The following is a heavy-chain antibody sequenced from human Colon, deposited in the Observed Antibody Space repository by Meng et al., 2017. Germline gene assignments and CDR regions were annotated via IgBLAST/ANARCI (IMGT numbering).Heavy chain of an antibody. V-gene: IGHV3-33*01. J-gene: IGHJ6*02. CDR2: IWYDGSNE. CDR3: ARDRLSFYSYYGMDV. D-gene: IGHD4/OR15-4a*01. CDR1: GFTFSSCG. Sequence: GGSLRLSCAASGFTFSSCGMHWVRQAPGKGLEWVAVIWYDGSNEDYTDSVTGRFTISRDNSKNTLYLQMNSLRAEDTAVYYCARDRLSFYSYYGMDVWGQGTTVTVSS.